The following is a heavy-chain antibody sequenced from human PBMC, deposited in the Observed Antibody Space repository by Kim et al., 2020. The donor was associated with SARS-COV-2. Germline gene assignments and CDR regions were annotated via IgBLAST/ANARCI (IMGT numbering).Heavy chain of an antibody. J-gene: IGHJ5*02. CDR2: GST. CDR3: AVLWVGRIDP. V-gene: IGHV4-39*01. Sequence: GSTYYNPSLKGRVTISVDTSKNQFSLKLGSVTAADTAVYYCAVLWVGRIDPWGQGTLVTVSS. D-gene: IGHD3-10*01.